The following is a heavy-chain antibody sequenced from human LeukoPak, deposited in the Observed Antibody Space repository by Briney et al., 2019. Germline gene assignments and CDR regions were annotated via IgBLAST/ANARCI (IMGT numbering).Heavy chain of an antibody. J-gene: IGHJ4*02. V-gene: IGHV3-30*04. CDR3: AKAIQLWSLTDY. CDR1: GFTFSSYA. D-gene: IGHD5-18*01. Sequence: PGGSLRLSCAASGFTFSSYAMHWVRQAPGKGLEWVAVISYDGSNKYYADSVKGRFTISRDNSKNTLYLQMNSLRAEDTAVYYCAKAIQLWSLTDYWGQGTLVTVSS. CDR2: ISYDGSNK.